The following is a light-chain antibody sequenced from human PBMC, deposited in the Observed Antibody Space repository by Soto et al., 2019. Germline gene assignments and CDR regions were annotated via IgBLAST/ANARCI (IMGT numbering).Light chain of an antibody. CDR1: SSNIGSNT. J-gene: IGLJ2*01. V-gene: IGLV1-44*01. CDR2: SNN. CDR3: AAWDDSLNGPV. Sequence: QSVLTQPPSASGTPGQRVTISCSGSSSNIGSNTVNWYQQLPGTAPKLLIYSNNRRPSGVPDRFSGSKSGTSASLAISVLQSEDEADYYCAAWDDSLNGPVFGGGTKLTVL.